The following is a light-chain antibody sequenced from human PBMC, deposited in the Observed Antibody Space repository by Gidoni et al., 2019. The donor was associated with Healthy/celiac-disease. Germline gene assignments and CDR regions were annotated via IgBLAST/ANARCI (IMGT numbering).Light chain of an antibody. Sequence: AIRMTQSPSSFSASTGDRVTITCRASQVISSYLAWYQQKPGKAPKLLIYAASTLQSGVPSRFSGSGSGTDFTLPISCLQSADFAPSSCQQYYSYPPTFGGGTKVEIK. CDR2: AAS. V-gene: IGKV1-8*01. J-gene: IGKJ4*01. CDR1: QVISSY. CDR3: QQYYSYPPT.